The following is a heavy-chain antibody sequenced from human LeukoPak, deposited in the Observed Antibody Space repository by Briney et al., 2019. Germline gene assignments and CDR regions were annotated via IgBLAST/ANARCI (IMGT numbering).Heavy chain of an antibody. D-gene: IGHD4-11*01. Sequence: SETLSLTCTVSGGSISSYYWSWIRQPPGKGLEWIGYIYYSGSTNYNPSLKSRVTISVDTSKNQFSLKLSSVTAADTAVYYCARVALYSNHYFDYWGQGTLVTVSS. CDR3: ARVALYSNHYFDY. V-gene: IGHV4-59*08. CDR2: IYYSGST. J-gene: IGHJ4*02. CDR1: GGSISSYY.